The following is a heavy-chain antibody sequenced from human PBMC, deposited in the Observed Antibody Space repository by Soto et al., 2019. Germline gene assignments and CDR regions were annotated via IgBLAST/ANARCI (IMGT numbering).Heavy chain of an antibody. J-gene: IGHJ4*02. D-gene: IGHD5-18*01. CDR2: IKSNTGGGTT. V-gene: IGHV3-15*07. CDR1: GFTFSNAW. CDR3: AKFELGHSYGNWVPFDY. Sequence: GGSLRLSCTASGFTFSNAWMNWFRQAPGKGLEWVGHIKSNTGGGTTDYAAPVKGRFTISRDDSKNTLYLQMNSLKTEDTAVYYCAKFELGHSYGNWVPFDYWGQGTLVTVSS.